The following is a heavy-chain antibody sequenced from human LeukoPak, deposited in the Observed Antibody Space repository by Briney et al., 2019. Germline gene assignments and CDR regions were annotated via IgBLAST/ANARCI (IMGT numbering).Heavy chain of an antibody. CDR1: GFTFSSYS. CDR2: ISSSSSYI. Sequence: GGSLRLSCAASGFTFSSYSMNWVRQAPGKGLEWVSSISSSSSYIYYADSVKGRFTISRDNAKNSLYLQMNSLRAEDTAVYYCAQPWGVIAAADDNWFDPWGQGTLVTVSS. J-gene: IGHJ5*02. CDR3: AQPWGVIAAADDNWFDP. V-gene: IGHV3-21*01. D-gene: IGHD6-13*01.